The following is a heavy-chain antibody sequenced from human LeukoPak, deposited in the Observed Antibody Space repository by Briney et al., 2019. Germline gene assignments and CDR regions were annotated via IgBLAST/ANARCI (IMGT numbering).Heavy chain of an antibody. J-gene: IGHJ3*02. CDR3: ARRVASANDAFDI. CDR2: ISRGSTYI. CDR1: GFTFSSYS. D-gene: IGHD6-13*01. V-gene: IGHV3-21*01. Sequence: PGGSLRLSCAASGFTFSSYSMNWVRQAPGKGLEWVSSISRGSTYIYYGDSLKGRFPISRDNAKNSLYLQMNSLRAEDTAVYYCARRVASANDAFDIWGQGTMVTVSS.